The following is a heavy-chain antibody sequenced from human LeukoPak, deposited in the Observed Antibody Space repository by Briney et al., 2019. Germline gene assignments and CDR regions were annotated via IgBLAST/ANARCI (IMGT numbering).Heavy chain of an antibody. CDR1: GDSISSSSYY. CDR3: ARHYRTYYYGSGSYYKSRWFDP. Sequence: KTSETLSLTCTVSGDSISSSSYYWGWIRQPPGKGLEWIGSIYYSGSTYYNPSLKSRVTISVDTSKNQFSLKLSSVTAADTAVYYCARHYRTYYYGSGSYYKSRWFDPWGQGTLVTVSS. J-gene: IGHJ5*02. D-gene: IGHD3-10*01. CDR2: IYYSGST. V-gene: IGHV4-39*01.